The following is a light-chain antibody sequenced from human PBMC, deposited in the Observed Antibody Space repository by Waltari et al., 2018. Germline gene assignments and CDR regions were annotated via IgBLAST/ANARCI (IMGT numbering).Light chain of an antibody. V-gene: IGKV1-39*01. CDR1: QSISSY. J-gene: IGKJ2*01. CDR3: QQSYSTPYT. Sequence: DIQMTQSPSSLSASVGDRVTITCRASQSISSYLNWYQQKPGKAPKLLIYAASSLQSGVPSRIRGSGYGTEFTLNISSLQPEDFATYYCQQSYSTPYTFGQGTKLEIK. CDR2: AAS.